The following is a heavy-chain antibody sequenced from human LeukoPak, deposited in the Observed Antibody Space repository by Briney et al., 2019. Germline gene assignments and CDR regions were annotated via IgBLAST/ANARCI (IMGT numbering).Heavy chain of an antibody. CDR1: GFTFSSYG. J-gene: IGHJ4*02. D-gene: IGHD6-19*01. CDR3: AKAQWLVGYFDY. CDR2: IRYDGSNK. V-gene: IGHV3-30*02. Sequence: GGSLRLSCAASGFTFSSYGMHWVRQAPGKGLEWVAFIRYDGSNKYYADSVKGRFTISRDNSKNTLYLQMDSLRAEDTAVYYCAKAQWLVGYFDYWGQGTLVTVSS.